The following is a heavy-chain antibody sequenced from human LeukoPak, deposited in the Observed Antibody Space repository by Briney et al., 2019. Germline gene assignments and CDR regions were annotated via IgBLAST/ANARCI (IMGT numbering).Heavy chain of an antibody. CDR3: CKGWFLGRPGYCNCTNCYGVGF. CDR2: ISVSSSYI. V-gene: IGHV3-21*01. J-gene: IGHJ4*02. D-gene: IGHD2-2*01. Sequence: GGSLRLSCAASGFTFSSYSMNWVRQAPGKGLEWVSSISVSSSYIYYAGSVKGRFTISRDNAKNSLYLQMNSLRAEDTAVYYCCKGWFLGRPGYCNCTNCYGVGFWGQGTLVTVSS. CDR1: GFTFSSYS.